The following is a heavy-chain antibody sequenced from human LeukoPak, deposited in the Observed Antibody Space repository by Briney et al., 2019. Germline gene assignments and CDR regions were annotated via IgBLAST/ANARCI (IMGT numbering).Heavy chain of an antibody. D-gene: IGHD6-6*01. CDR2: ISWNSGSI. Sequence: GGSLRLSCAASGFTFDDYAMHWVRQAPGKGLEWVSGISWNSGSIGYADSVTGRFTISRDNAKNSLYLQMNSLRAEDTALYYCAKDMKPNLISAYSSSPGYFDYWGQGTLVTVSS. CDR3: AKDMKPNLISAYSSSPGYFDY. CDR1: GFTFDDYA. J-gene: IGHJ4*02. V-gene: IGHV3-9*01.